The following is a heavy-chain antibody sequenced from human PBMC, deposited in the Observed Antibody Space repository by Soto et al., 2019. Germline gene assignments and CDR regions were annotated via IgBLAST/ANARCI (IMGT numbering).Heavy chain of an antibody. D-gene: IGHD2-8*01. CDR1: SGSISSSNW. J-gene: IGHJ4*02. V-gene: IGHV4-4*02. CDR2: IYHSGST. Sequence: PSETLSLTCAVSSGSISSSNWWSWVRQPPGKGLEWIGEIYHSGSTNYNPSLKSRVTISVDKSKNQFSLKLSSVTAADTAVYYCASTSQGYCTNGVCYTVQGFDYWGQGTLVTVSS. CDR3: ASTSQGYCTNGVCYTVQGFDY.